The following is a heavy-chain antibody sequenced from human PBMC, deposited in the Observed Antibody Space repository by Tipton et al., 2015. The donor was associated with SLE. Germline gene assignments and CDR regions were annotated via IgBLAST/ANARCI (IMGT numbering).Heavy chain of an antibody. CDR1: GGSISSGSYY. Sequence: TLSLTCTVSGGSISSGSYYWSWIRQPDGKGLEWIGRIYTSGSTNYNPSLTSRVTISVNTTKNQFSLKLSSVTAAETAVYYWARESRYCSGGSCYSEFDYWGQGTLVTVSS. J-gene: IGHJ4*02. CDR3: ARESRYCSGGSCYSEFDY. D-gene: IGHD2-15*01. CDR2: IYTSGST. V-gene: IGHV4-61*02.